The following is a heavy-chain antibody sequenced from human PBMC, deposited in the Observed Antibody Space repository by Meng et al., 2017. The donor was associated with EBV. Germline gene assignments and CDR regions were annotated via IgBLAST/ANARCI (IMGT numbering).Heavy chain of an antibody. CDR1: GDSSXSRSYY. V-gene: IGHV4-39*01. CDR3: ARVSFYDYWSGYSFNWFDP. CDR2: VYYSGNS. Sequence: QLQLYQSGPXLVKPXXXLSLTCTXAGDSSXSRSYYWGWIRQSPGKGLEWIGNVYYSGNSYYNPSLKSRVTISVDTSKNQFYLKLISVTAADTAVYFCARVSFYDYWSGYSFNWFDPWGQGTLVTVSS. D-gene: IGHD3-3*01. J-gene: IGHJ5*02.